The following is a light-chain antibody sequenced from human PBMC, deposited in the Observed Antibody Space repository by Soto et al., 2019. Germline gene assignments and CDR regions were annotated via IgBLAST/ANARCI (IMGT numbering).Light chain of an antibody. CDR3: SSYTSSSTSAYV. Sequence: QSVLTQPASVSGSPGQSITISCTGTSSDVGGYNYVSWYQQYPGKAPKLMIYEVSNRPSGVSNRFSGSKSGNTASLTISGLQAEDEADYYCSSYTSSSTSAYVFGTGTKVTVL. CDR2: EVS. V-gene: IGLV2-14*01. CDR1: SSDVGGYNY. J-gene: IGLJ1*01.